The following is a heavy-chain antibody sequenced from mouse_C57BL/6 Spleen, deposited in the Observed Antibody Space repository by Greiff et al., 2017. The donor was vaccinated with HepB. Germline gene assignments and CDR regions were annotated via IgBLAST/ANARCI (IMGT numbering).Heavy chain of an antibody. CDR2: FHPYNDDN. D-gene: IGHD4-1*01. Sequence: QVQLQQSGAELVKPGASVKLSCTASGYTFTTYPIEWMKQNQGKGREWIGDFHPYNDDNKYNEKFKGKATLTVEKSSSTVYLELSRLTSDDSAVYFCERKELGGFDVWGQGTTLSVSS. CDR1: GYTFTTYP. CDR3: ERKELGGFDV. J-gene: IGHJ2*01. V-gene: IGHV1-47*01.